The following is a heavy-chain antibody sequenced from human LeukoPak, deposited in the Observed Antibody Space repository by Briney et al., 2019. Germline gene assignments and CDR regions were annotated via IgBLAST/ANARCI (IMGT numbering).Heavy chain of an antibody. Sequence: GASVKVSCKASGYTFSNYAMNWVRQAPGRGLEWMGWINTNTGNPTYAQGFTGQFVFSLDTSVSTAYLQISTVKGEDTAVYYCTRGAKDSSGYHPTYAFDIWGQGTMVTVSS. CDR1: GYTFSNYA. V-gene: IGHV7-4-1*02. J-gene: IGHJ3*02. CDR2: INTNTGNP. D-gene: IGHD3-22*01. CDR3: TRGAKDSSGYHPTYAFDI.